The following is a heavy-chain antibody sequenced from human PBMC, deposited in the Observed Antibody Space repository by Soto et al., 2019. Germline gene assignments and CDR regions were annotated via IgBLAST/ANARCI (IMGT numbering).Heavy chain of an antibody. J-gene: IGHJ6*02. CDR3: GVVPAAIPNYYYYYGMDV. Sequence: GSLRLSCTASGSTVGDYAMSWVRQAPGKGLEWVGFIRSKAYGGTTEYAASVKGRFTISRDDSKSIAYLQMNSLKTEDTAVYYCGVVPAAIPNYYYYYGMDVWGQGTTVTVSS. CDR2: IRSKAYGGTT. V-gene: IGHV3-49*04. CDR1: GSTVGDYA. D-gene: IGHD2-2*01.